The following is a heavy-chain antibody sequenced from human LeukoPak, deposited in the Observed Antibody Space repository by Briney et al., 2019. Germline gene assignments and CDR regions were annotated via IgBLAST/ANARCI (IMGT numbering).Heavy chain of an antibody. J-gene: IGHJ4*02. CDR1: GVTVGNNY. D-gene: IGHD1-26*01. V-gene: IGHV3-53*05. CDR3: ARDPGGGPTHGF. Sequence: GGSLRLSCAASGVTVGNNYMSWGRQPPGKGLEWISVIYSDGSTYYADSVKGRFTISRDSSENTLYLQMNSLRAEDTAVYYCARDPGGGPTHGFWGQGTLVTVSS. CDR2: IYSDGST.